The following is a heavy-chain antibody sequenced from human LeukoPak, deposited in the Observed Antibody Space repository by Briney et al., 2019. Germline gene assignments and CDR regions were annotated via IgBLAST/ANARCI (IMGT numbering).Heavy chain of an antibody. CDR2: IYYSGST. CDR1: GGSISSYY. Sequence: SETLSLTCTVSGGSISSYYWSWIRQPPGKGLEWIGYIYYSGSTNYNPSLKSRVTISVDTSKNQFSLKLSSVTAAGTAVYYCARGSGEYYYDSSGYYNYFDYWGQGTLVTVSS. D-gene: IGHD3-22*01. J-gene: IGHJ4*02. V-gene: IGHV4-59*08. CDR3: ARGSGEYYYDSSGYYNYFDY.